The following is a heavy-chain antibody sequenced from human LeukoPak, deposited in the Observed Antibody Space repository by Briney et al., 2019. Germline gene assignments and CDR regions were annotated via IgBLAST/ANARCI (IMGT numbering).Heavy chain of an antibody. D-gene: IGHD2-15*01. J-gene: IGHJ3*02. CDR1: GFTFSSYS. CDR2: ISSSSSYI. Sequence: GSLRLSCAASGFTFSSYSMNWVRQAPGKGLEWVSSISSSSSYIYYADSVKGRFTISRDNAKNSLYLQMNSLRAEDTALYYCARESSLLDAFDIWGQGTMVTVSS. CDR3: ARESSLLDAFDI. V-gene: IGHV3-21*04.